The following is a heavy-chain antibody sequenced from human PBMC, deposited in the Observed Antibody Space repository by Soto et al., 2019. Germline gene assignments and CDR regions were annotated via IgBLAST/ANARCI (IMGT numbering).Heavy chain of an antibody. D-gene: IGHD3-9*01. J-gene: IGHJ4*02. V-gene: IGHV5-51*01. CDR2: IYPGDSDT. CDR3: ARLGLYYGIWTGYPLVDY. Sequence: PGESLKISCKGSGYSFTSYWIGWVRQMPGKGLEWMGIIYPGDSDTRYSPSFQGQVAISADKSISTAYLQWSSLKASDTAMYYCARLGLYYGIWTGYPLVDYWGQGTLVTVSS. CDR1: GYSFTSYW.